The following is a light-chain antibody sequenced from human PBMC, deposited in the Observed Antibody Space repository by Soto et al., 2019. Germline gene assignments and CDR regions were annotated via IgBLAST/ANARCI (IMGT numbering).Light chain of an antibody. J-gene: IGLJ1*01. Sequence: QSVLTQPASVCGSPGQSITISCTGTSSDVGGYNYVSWYQQHPGKAPKLMIYDVSDRPSGVSNRFSASKSGNTASLTISGLQAEDDADYYCCSYTSSSTPWVFGTGTKVTVL. CDR2: DVS. CDR1: SSDVGGYNY. CDR3: CSYTSSSTPWV. V-gene: IGLV2-14*03.